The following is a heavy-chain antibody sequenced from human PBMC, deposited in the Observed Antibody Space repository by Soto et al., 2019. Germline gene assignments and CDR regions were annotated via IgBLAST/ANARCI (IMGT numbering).Heavy chain of an antibody. D-gene: IGHD5-18*01. CDR2: ISSSSRYI. V-gene: IGHV3-21*01. Sequence: EVQLVESGGGLVKPGGSLRLSCAASGFTFSSYSMNWVRQAPGKGLEWVSSISSSSRYIYYADSVKGRFTISRDNDKNSLYLQMNSLRGEDTAVYYCARDTVDTAMVTYYYYYMYVWGKGTTVTVSS. CDR3: ARDTVDTAMVTYYYYYMYV. CDR1: GFTFSSYS. J-gene: IGHJ6*03.